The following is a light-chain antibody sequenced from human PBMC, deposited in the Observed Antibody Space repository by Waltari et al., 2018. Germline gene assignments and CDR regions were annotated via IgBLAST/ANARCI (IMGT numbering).Light chain of an antibody. J-gene: IGLJ2*01. CDR1: PSDIGGYKF. CDR2: DVS. Sequence: QSALTQPPSASGSPGQSVTISCTGTPSDIGGYKFVSWFQQHPGKAPKLVIYDVSERPAGVPERVSGSNSGSTATLTVSGLQAEDEADYYCSSYGGKNNLIFGGGTTLTVL. V-gene: IGLV2-8*01. CDR3: SSYGGKNNLI.